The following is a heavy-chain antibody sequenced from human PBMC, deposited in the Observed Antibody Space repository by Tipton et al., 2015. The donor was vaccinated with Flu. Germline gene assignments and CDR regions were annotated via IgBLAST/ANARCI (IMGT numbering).Heavy chain of an antibody. D-gene: IGHD6-19*01. CDR1: GYSISSGYY. J-gene: IGHJ4*02. Sequence: TLSLTCAVSGYSISSGYYWGWIRQPPGKGLEWIGSIYHSGSTYYNPSLKSRVTISVDTSKNQFSLKLSSVTAADTAVYYCARQERSGWFLDYWGQGTLVTGSS. CDR3: ARQERSGWFLDY. CDR2: IYHSGST. V-gene: IGHV4-38-2*01.